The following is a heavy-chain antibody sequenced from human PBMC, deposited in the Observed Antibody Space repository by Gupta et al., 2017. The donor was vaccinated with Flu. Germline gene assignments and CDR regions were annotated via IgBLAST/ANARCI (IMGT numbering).Heavy chain of an antibody. J-gene: IGHJ4*02. Sequence: QVQLVESGGGVVQPGRSLRLSCAASGFTLSRYGMHWVRQAPGKGLEWVAVIWYDGSNKYYADSVKGRFTISRDNSKNTLYLQMNSLRAEDTAVYYCARDKRSYGSNYFDYWGQGTLVTVSS. D-gene: IGHD5-18*01. CDR1: GFTLSRYG. CDR2: IWYDGSNK. V-gene: IGHV3-33*01. CDR3: ARDKRSYGSNYFDY.